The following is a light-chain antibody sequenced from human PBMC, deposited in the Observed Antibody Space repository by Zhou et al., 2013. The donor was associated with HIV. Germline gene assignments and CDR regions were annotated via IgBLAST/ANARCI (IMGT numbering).Light chain of an antibody. CDR1: QSISNY. CDR2: AAS. V-gene: IGKV1-39*01. CDR3: QQSYSTPYT. J-gene: IGKJ2*01. Sequence: DIQMTQSPSSLSASVGDRVTITCRASQSISNYLNWFQQKPGKAPKLLIYAASRLQSGVPSRFSGSGSGTDFTLTISSLQPEDFATYYCQQSYSTPYTFGQGTKLE.